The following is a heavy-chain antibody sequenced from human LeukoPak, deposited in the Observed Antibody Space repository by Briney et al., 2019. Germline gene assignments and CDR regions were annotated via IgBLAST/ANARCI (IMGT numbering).Heavy chain of an antibody. J-gene: IGHJ4*02. V-gene: IGHV1-2*02. CDR2: INPNSGGT. D-gene: IGHD6-19*01. CDR3: ARVRIAVAGFGIDY. CDR1: GYTFTGYY. Sequence: GASVKVSCKASGYTFTGYYMHWVRQAPGQGLEWMGWINPNSGGTNYAQKFQGRVTMTRDTSISTAYMELSRLRSDDTAVYYCARVRIAVAGFGIDYWGQGTLVTVSS.